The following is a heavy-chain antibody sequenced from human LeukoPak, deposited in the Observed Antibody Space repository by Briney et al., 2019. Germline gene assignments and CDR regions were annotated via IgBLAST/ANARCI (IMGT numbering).Heavy chain of an antibody. D-gene: IGHD1-26*01. V-gene: IGHV4-59*01. CDR3: ARAGSIGSYYYFDY. CDR1: GGSISSYY. J-gene: IGHJ4*02. Sequence: PSETLSLTCTVSGGSISSYYCSWIRQPPGKGLEWIGYIYYSGSTNYNPSLKSRVTISVDTSKNQFSLKLSSVTAADTAVYYCARAGSIGSYYYFDYWAREPWSPSPQ. CDR2: IYYSGST.